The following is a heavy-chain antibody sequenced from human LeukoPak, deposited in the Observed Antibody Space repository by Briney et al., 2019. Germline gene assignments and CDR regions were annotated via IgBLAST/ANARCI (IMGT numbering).Heavy chain of an antibody. V-gene: IGHV4-59*08. Sequence: SETLSLTCTVSGGSISGYYWSWIRQPPGKGLEWIGSIYYSGSTNYNPSLKSRVTISVDTSKNQFSLKLSSVTAADTAVYYCARHYGSGSYYYYYYYMDVWGKGTTVTISS. CDR3: ARHYGSGSYYYYYYYMDV. D-gene: IGHD3-10*01. J-gene: IGHJ6*03. CDR1: GGSISGYY. CDR2: IYYSGST.